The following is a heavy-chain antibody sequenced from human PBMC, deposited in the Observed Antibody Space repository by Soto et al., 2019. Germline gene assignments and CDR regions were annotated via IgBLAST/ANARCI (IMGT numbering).Heavy chain of an antibody. Sequence: GESLKISCAASGFTFSSYAMSWVRQAPGKGLEWVSAISGSGGSTYYADSVKGRFTISRDNSKNTLYLQMNSLRAEDTAVYYCAKTAHWAARPYDYWGQGTLVTVSS. CDR1: GFTFSSYA. J-gene: IGHJ4*02. V-gene: IGHV3-23*01. D-gene: IGHD6-6*01. CDR2: ISGSGGST. CDR3: AKTAHWAARPYDY.